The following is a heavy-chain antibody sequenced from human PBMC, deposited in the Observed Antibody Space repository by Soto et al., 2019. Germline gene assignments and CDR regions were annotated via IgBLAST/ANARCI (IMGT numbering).Heavy chain of an antibody. D-gene: IGHD1-26*01. V-gene: IGHV4-39*01. Sequence: TETLSLTCTVSGGSISSNNYYWGWIRQPPRKGLEWIGSIYYSGTTYYNPSLKNRLTISVDTSKNQFSLKLSSVTAADTAVYYCARHRLLTPPVYWGQGTLVTVSS. CDR3: ARHRLLTPPVY. J-gene: IGHJ4*02. CDR2: IYYSGTT. CDR1: GGSISSNNYY.